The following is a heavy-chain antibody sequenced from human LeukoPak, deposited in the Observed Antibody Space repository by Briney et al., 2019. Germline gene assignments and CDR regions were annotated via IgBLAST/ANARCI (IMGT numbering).Heavy chain of an antibody. CDR3: ARGPLVGTTNYYFDY. CDR2: IGTVGDT. D-gene: IGHD2/OR15-2a*01. V-gene: IGHV3-13*01. Sequence: GGSLRLSCAASGFTFSSYDMHWVRQATGKGLEWVSVIGTVGDTYYSDSVKGRFTISRENAKNCLYLQMNSLRVGDTAVYYCARGPLVGTTNYYFDYWGQGTLVTVSP. CDR1: GFTFSSYD. J-gene: IGHJ4*02.